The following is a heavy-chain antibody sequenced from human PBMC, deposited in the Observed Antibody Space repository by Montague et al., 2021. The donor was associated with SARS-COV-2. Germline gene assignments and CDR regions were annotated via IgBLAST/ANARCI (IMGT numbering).Heavy chain of an antibody. J-gene: IGHJ4*02. Sequence: TLSLTCTVSGGFITSSGFFWSWIRQHPGKGLEWVGYIYYGGNTYYNPPLKSRLSISVDTSKNQVSLNLTSVTAADTAVYYCAALAVTARKKIDYWGQGTLVPVSS. D-gene: IGHD2-21*02. CDR1: GGFITSSGFF. V-gene: IGHV4-31*03. CDR3: AALAVTARKKIDY. CDR2: IYYGGNT.